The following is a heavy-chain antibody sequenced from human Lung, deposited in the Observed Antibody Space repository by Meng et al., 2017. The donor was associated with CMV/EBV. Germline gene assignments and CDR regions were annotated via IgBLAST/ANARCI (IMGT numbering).Heavy chain of an antibody. CDR3: ARGKQDAWELLAY. Sequence: QGRGLCLSKPSRTLSPPCGFSVVSSSSKSRWTWVRQPPGKGLEWIGDIDDSGSTNYNPSLNSRISISLDKSKNHFSLKVNSVTAADTAVYYCARGKQDAWELLAYWGQGALVTVSS. J-gene: IGHJ4*02. CDR1: VVSSSSKSR. CDR2: IDDSGST. V-gene: IGHV4-4*02. D-gene: IGHD1-26*01.